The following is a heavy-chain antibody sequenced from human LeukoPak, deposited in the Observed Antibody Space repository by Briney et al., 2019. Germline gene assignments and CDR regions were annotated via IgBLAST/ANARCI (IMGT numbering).Heavy chain of an antibody. V-gene: IGHV4-39*07. D-gene: IGHD1-20*01. Sequence: SETLSLTCTVSGGSISSSSYYWGWIRQPPGKGLEWIGSIYYSGSTYYNPSLKSRVTISVDTSKNQFSLKLSSVTAADTAVYYCARAALNWNRGDVWGKGTTVTVSS. CDR1: GGSISSSSYY. J-gene: IGHJ6*04. CDR3: ARAALNWNRGDV. CDR2: IYYSGST.